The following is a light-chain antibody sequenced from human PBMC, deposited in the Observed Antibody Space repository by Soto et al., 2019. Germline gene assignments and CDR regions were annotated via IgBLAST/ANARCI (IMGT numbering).Light chain of an antibody. CDR2: GAS. J-gene: IGKJ4*01. CDR3: QQHGTSPPLT. V-gene: IGKV3-20*01. CDR1: QSVSSSY. Sequence: VLTQSPGTLSLSPGDSATLSCRASQSVSSSYLAWYQQKPGQAPRLLIYGASSRATGIPDRFGGSGSATDFTLTISRLEPEDFAVYYCQQHGTSPPLTCGGGTKVDIK.